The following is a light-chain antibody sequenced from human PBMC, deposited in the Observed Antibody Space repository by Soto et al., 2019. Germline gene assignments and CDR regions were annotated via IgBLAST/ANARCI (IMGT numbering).Light chain of an antibody. CDR2: ANS. V-gene: IGLV1-40*01. CDR1: SSNIGSGYD. Sequence: QSVLTQPPSVSGAPGQRVTISCTGSSSNIGSGYDVHWYQHLPGTVPKLLLFANSNRPSGVPDRFSGSKSGTSASLAITGLQDEDEADYYCQSFDSRMSGYVFGTGTKVTVL. J-gene: IGLJ1*01. CDR3: QSFDSRMSGYV.